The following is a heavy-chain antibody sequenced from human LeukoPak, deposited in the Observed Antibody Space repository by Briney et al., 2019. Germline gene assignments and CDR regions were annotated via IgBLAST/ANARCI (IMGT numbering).Heavy chain of an antibody. CDR3: ARDAKYSGGYPEFFDY. CDR2: ISSSSSFI. V-gene: IGHV3-21*01. Sequence: KAGGSLRLSCAASGFTFSSYSMNWVRQAPGKGLEWVSSISSSSSFIYYADSLKGRFTISRDNAKNSLYLQMNSLRAEDTAVYYCARDAKYSGGYPEFFDYWGQGALVTVSS. D-gene: IGHD1-26*01. CDR1: GFTFSSYS. J-gene: IGHJ4*02.